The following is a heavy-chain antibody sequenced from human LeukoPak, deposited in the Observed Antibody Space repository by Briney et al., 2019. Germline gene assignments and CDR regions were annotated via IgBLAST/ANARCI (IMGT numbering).Heavy chain of an antibody. J-gene: IGHJ3*02. Sequence: GGSLRLSCAASGFTFSNYWMAWVRQAPGKGLEWVANIKRDGSETYYADSVKGRFTISRDNAKRSLYLQMNSLRAEDTAVYYCARDGELGSPADAFDIWGQGTMVTVSS. CDR2: IKRDGSET. CDR3: ARDGELGSPADAFDI. V-gene: IGHV3-7*01. D-gene: IGHD1-26*01. CDR1: GFTFSNYW.